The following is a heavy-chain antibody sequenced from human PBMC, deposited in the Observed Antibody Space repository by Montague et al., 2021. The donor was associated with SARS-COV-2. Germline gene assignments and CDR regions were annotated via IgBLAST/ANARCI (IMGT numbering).Heavy chain of an antibody. Sequence: NYNPSLKSRVTISVDTSKNQFSLRLSSLTAADTAVYYCARRRFDTTIILVVFTEAAHYFDSWGQGNLVSVYS. J-gene: IGHJ4*02. D-gene: IGHD3-22*01. V-gene: IGHV4-34*01. CDR3: ARRRFDTTIILVVFTEAAHYFDS.